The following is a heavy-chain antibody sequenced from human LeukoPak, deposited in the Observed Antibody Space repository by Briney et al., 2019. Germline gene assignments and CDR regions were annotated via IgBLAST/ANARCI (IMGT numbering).Heavy chain of an antibody. D-gene: IGHD6-13*01. J-gene: IGHJ4*02. CDR3: ARAVYTSSWYDDY. CDR2: VSGSGSST. CDR1: GFTFTDYH. Sequence: GGSLRLSCAASGFTFTDYHMNWIRQAPGKGLEWISYVSGSGSSTNYADSVKGRFTISRDNSKNTLYMQMNSLRAEDTAVYYCARAVYTSSWYDDYWGQGTLVTVSS. V-gene: IGHV3-11*06.